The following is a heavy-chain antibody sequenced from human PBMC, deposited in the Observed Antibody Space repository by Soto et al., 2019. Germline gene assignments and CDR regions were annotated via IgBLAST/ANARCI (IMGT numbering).Heavy chain of an antibody. CDR1: GDSITSDDYY. Sequence: QVRLQESGPGLVRPSQTLSLTCNVSGDSITSDDYYWNWIRQPPGKGLEWIGYIHYGGSAYYNPSLKTRTSISIDTSNNQFSLDLSSLTAADTAVYFCATELRRYSYGPGDLSWGQGTLVTVSS. D-gene: IGHD5-12*01. CDR2: IHYGGSA. V-gene: IGHV4-30-4*08. CDR3: ATELRRYSYGPGDLS. J-gene: IGHJ5*02.